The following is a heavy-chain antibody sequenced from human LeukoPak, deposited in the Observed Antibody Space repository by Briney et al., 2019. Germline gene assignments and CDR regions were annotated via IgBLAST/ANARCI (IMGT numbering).Heavy chain of an antibody. D-gene: IGHD3-22*01. V-gene: IGHV4-34*01. CDR1: GGSFSGYY. CDR3: ARMIGQYYYDSSGYPQAGWFDP. J-gene: IGHJ5*02. Sequence: PSETLSLTCAVYGGSFSGYYWSWIRQPPGKGLEWIGEINHSGSTNYNPSLKSRVTISVDTSKNQFSLKLSSVTAADTAVYYCARMIGQYYYDSSGYPQAGWFDPWGQGTLVTVSS. CDR2: INHSGST.